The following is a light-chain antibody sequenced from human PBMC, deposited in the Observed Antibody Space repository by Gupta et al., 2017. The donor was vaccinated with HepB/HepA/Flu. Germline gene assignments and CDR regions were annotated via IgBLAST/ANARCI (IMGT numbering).Light chain of an antibody. V-gene: IGLV2-11*01. CDR1: SSVVGGYNY. Sequence: QSALTQPRSVSGSPGQSVTISCTGTSSVVGGYNYVSWYQQHPGKAPHIMIYDVSKRPSGVPSRFSCSKSGSPASLTISGLQAEDEADDYCCSYAGSYTFRYVFGTGTKITVL. J-gene: IGLJ1*01. CDR3: CSYAGSYTFRYV. CDR2: DVS.